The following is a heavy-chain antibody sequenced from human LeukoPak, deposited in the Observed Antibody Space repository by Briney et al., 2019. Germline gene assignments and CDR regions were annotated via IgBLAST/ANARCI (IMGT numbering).Heavy chain of an antibody. J-gene: IGHJ4*02. V-gene: IGHV3-23*01. CDR1: GFTFSSYA. Sequence: GGSLRLPCAASGFTFSSYAMSWVRQAPGKGLEWVSAISGSGGSTYYADSVKGRFTISRDNSKNTLYLQMNSLRAEDTAVYYCARGYSGYDFRISFDYWGQGTLVTVSS. CDR2: ISGSGGST. CDR3: ARGYSGYDFRISFDY. D-gene: IGHD5-12*01.